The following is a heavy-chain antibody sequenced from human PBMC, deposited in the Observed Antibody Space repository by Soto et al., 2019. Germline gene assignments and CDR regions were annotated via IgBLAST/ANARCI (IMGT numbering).Heavy chain of an antibody. CDR1: GCSLTSYW. CDR2: IYPGDSDT. D-gene: IGHD3-10*01. V-gene: IGHV5-51*01. CDR3: ARQIGDLYDDFDY. Sequence: SVKISCKGCGCSLTSYWICRVRQMPGKGLEWMGIIYPGDSDTRYSPSFQGQVTISADKSISTAYLQWSSLKASDTAMYYCARQIGDLYDDFDYWGQGTLVTVSS. J-gene: IGHJ4*02.